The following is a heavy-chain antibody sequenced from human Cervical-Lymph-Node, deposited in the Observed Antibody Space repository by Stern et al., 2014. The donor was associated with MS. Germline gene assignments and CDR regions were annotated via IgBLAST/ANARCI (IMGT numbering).Heavy chain of an antibody. CDR2: IYYSGST. D-gene: IGHD6-13*01. J-gene: IGHJ4*02. CDR3: ARVDSSSWDFDY. Sequence: QVQLQESGPGLVKPSQTLSLTCTVSGGSISRGGYYWSWNRQHPGKGLEWIGNIYYSGSTYYNPSLKSRVTISVDTSKNQFSLKLSSVTAADTAVYYCARVDSSSWDFDYWGQGTLVTVSS. CDR1: GGSISRGGYY. V-gene: IGHV4-31*03.